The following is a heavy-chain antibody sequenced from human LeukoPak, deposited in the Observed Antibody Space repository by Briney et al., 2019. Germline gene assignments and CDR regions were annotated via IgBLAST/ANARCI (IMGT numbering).Heavy chain of an antibody. D-gene: IGHD6-13*01. Sequence: GESLKISCTGFGYTFPSYWIAWVRQMPGKGLEWMGIIYPGDSDTRYSPSFQGQVTISADKSISTAYLQWSSLKASDTAMYYCARHPIAAAAFDYWGQGNLVTVSS. V-gene: IGHV5-51*01. CDR3: ARHPIAAAAFDY. CDR1: GYTFPSYW. J-gene: IGHJ4*02. CDR2: IYPGDSDT.